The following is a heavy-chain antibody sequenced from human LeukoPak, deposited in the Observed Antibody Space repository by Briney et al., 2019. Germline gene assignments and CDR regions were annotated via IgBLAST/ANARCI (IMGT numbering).Heavy chain of an antibody. J-gene: IGHJ6*03. CDR1: GFSLSTSGMC. V-gene: IGHV2-70*11. CDR2: IDWDDDK. D-gene: IGHD2-2*03. CDR3: ARIRATGYCSSTSCYLGGYYYYYMDV. Sequence: SGPSLLKPTQTLTLTCTFSGFSLSTSGMCVSWIRQPPGKALEWLARIDWDDDKYYSTSLKTRLTISKDTSKNQVVLTMTHMYPVDTATYYCARIRATGYCSSTSCYLGGYYYYYMDVWGKGTTVTVSS.